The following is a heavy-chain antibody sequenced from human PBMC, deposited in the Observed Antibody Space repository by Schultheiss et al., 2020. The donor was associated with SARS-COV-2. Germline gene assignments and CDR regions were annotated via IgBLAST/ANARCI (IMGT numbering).Heavy chain of an antibody. CDR3: ARAREYSEYDNVWGSPVYYFDY. Sequence: ASVKVSCKASGYTFTGYYMHWVRQAPGQGLEWMGWINPNSGGTNYAQKFQGRVTMTRDTSISTAYMELSRLRSDDTAVYYCARAREYSEYDNVWGSPVYYFDYWGQGTLVTVSS. CDR2: INPNSGGT. V-gene: IGHV1-2*02. D-gene: IGHD3-16*01. CDR1: GYTFTGYY. J-gene: IGHJ4*02.